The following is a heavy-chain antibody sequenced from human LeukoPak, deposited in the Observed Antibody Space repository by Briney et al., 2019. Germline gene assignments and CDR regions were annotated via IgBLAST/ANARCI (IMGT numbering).Heavy chain of an antibody. Sequence: PGGSLRLSCAASGFTFSSYAMSWVRQAPGKGLEWVSAISGSGGSTYYADSVKGRFTISRDNSKNTLYLQMNSLRAEDTAVYYCAPGVIAGGYFDYWGQGTLVTVSS. CDR3: APGVIAGGYFDY. J-gene: IGHJ4*02. D-gene: IGHD6-13*01. V-gene: IGHV3-23*01. CDR1: GFTFSSYA. CDR2: ISGSGGST.